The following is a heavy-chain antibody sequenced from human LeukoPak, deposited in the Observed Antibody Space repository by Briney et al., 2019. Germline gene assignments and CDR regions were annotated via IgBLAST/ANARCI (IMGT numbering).Heavy chain of an antibody. Sequence: ASVKVSSTASGYTFTSYGISWVRQAPGQGLEWMGWISAYNGNTNYTQKVQGRVTMTTDTSTSTAYMELRSLRSDDTAVYYCARSGSVGATHDYWGQGTLVTVSS. D-gene: IGHD1-26*01. CDR1: GYTFTSYG. CDR2: ISAYNGNT. V-gene: IGHV1-18*01. CDR3: ARSGSVGATHDY. J-gene: IGHJ4*02.